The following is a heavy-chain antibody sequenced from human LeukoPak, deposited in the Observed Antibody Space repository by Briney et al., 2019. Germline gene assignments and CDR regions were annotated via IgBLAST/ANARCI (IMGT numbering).Heavy chain of an antibody. CDR2: ISYDGSNK. CDR1: GFTFSSYA. V-gene: IGHV3-30-3*01. D-gene: IGHD5-24*01. CDR3: WVTGSNMATKPFDY. Sequence: GGSLRLSCAASGFTFSSYAMHWVRQAPGKGLEWVAVISYDGSNKYYADSVKGRFTISRDNSKNTLYLQMNSLRAEDTTVYYCWVTGSNMATKPFDYWGQGTLVTVSS. J-gene: IGHJ4*02.